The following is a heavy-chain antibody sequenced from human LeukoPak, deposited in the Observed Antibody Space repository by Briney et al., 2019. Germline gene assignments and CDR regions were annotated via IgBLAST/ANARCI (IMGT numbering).Heavy chain of an antibody. CDR1: GFTSSSYS. D-gene: IGHD3-22*01. Sequence: GGSLRLSCAASGFTSSSYSMNLVRQAPGKGLEWVSSISSSSSYIYYADSVKGRFTISRDNAKNSLYLQMNSLRAEDTAVYYCARDRRFPYYYDSSGYYFDYWGQGTLVTVSS. V-gene: IGHV3-21*01. J-gene: IGHJ4*02. CDR2: ISSSSSYI. CDR3: ARDRRFPYYYDSSGYYFDY.